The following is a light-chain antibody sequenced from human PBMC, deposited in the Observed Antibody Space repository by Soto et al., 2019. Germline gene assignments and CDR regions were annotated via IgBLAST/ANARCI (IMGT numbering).Light chain of an antibody. CDR2: GAS. CDR3: QQYNNWPPHT. J-gene: IGKJ2*01. V-gene: IGKV3-15*01. CDR1: QSVSSN. Sequence: EIVMTQSPATLSVSPGERATLSCRASQSVSSNLAWYQQKPGQAPRLLTYGASTRATGIPARFSGSGSGTEFTLTISSLQSEDFAVYYCQQYNNWPPHTFGQGPKLEIK.